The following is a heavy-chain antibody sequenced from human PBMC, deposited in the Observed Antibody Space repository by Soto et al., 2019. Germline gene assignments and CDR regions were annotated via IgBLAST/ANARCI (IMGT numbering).Heavy chain of an antibody. CDR2: INHSGST. J-gene: IGHJ6*02. Sequence: SETLSLTCAVYGGSFSGYYWSWIRQPPGKGLEWIGEINHSGSTNYNPSPKSRVTISVDTSKNQFSPKLSSVTAADTAVYYCARGGYYDFWSGYYTNYYHYGMDVWGQGTTVTVSS. CDR1: GGSFSGYY. D-gene: IGHD3-3*01. V-gene: IGHV4-34*01. CDR3: ARGGYYDFWSGYYTNYYHYGMDV.